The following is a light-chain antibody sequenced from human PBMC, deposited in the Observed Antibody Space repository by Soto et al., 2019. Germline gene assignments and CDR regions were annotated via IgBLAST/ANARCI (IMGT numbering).Light chain of an antibody. J-gene: IGKJ1*01. CDR3: QQYNNWPMWT. CDR1: QSVSGSY. Sequence: EIVLTQSPGTLSLSPGESATLSCRARQSVSGSYVAWYQQRPGLAPRLLVYGASTRATGIPARFSGGGSGTEFTLTINSLQSEDFAVYYCQQYNNWPMWTFGQGTKVDIK. V-gene: IGKV3-15*01. CDR2: GAS.